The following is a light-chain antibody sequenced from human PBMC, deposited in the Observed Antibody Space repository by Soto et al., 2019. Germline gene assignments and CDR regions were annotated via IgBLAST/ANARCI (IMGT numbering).Light chain of an antibody. Sequence: QSALTQPASVSGSPGQSIAISCTGTSSDVVTYKYVSWYRQHPGKAPKLMIYEVSIRPSGVSDRFSGSKSGNTASLTISGLRPEDEAYYYCCSYAGSTTRVVFGGGTQLTVL. V-gene: IGLV2-14*01. CDR3: CSYAGSTTRVV. CDR1: SSDVVTYKY. CDR2: EVS. J-gene: IGLJ2*01.